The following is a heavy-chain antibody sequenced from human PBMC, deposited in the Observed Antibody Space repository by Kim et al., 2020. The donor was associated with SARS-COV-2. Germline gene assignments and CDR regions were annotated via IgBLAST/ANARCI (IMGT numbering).Heavy chain of an antibody. CDR2: INPSGGST. J-gene: IGHJ6*02. Sequence: ASVKVSCKTSGYTFTSYYMHWVRQAPGQGLEWMGIINPSGGSTSYAQKFQGRVTMTRDTSTSTVYMELSSLRSEDTAVYYCARDRGPRVGYYGMDVWGQGTTVTVSS. V-gene: IGHV1-46*01. CDR3: ARDRGPRVGYYGMDV. CDR1: GYTFTSYY.